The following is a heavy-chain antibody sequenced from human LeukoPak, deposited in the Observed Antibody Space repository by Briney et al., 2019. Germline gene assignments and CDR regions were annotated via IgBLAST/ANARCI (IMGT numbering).Heavy chain of an antibody. CDR3: ARGKKYSRADY. J-gene: IGHJ4*02. D-gene: IGHD6-6*01. CDR2: INHSGST. Sequence: SETLSLTCSVPGGSISSGDYYWSWIRQPPGKGLEWIGEINHSGSTNYNPSLKSRVTISVDTSKNQFSLKLSSVTAADTAVYYCARGKKYSRADYWGQGTLVTVSS. CDR1: GGSISSGDYY. V-gene: IGHV4-61*08.